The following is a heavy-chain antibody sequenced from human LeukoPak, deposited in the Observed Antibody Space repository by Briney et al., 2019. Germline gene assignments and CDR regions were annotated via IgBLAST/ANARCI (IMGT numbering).Heavy chain of an antibody. CDR3: VRGPSFYYFDY. CDR1: GFTVSSNY. V-gene: IGHV3-66*01. Sequence: GGSLRLSCAASGFTVSSNYMSWVRQAPGKGLEWVSVIYAGGTTYYADSVKGRFTISRDDAKDSLYLQMSSLRAEDTALYYCVRGPSFYYFDYWGQGTLVTVSS. J-gene: IGHJ4*02. D-gene: IGHD3-3*01. CDR2: IYAGGTT.